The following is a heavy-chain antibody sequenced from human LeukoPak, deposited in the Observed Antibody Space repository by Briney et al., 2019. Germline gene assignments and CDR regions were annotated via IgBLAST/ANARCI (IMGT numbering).Heavy chain of an antibody. V-gene: IGHV3-74*01. CDR1: GITLGSSW. Sequence: GGSLRLSCEASGITLGSSWMHWVRQSPAKGLVWVARITSDGTDIKYADSVKGRFTLSRDNAKNTLYLQMNSLRVEDTALYYCARERFHYDVWGQGTLVTVSS. D-gene: IGHD3-22*01. CDR3: ARERFHYDV. CDR2: ITSDGTDI. J-gene: IGHJ4*02.